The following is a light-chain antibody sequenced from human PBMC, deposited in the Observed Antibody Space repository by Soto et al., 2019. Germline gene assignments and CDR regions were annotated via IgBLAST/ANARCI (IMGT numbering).Light chain of an antibody. J-gene: IGLJ1*01. CDR3: ATWDDSLDGRV. CDR2: EGS. CDR1: SSDVGSYNL. V-gene: IGLV2-14*02. Sequence: QSALTQPASVSGSPGQSITISCTGTSSDVGSYNLVSWYQQHPGKAPKLMIYEGSKRPSGVPDRFSGSKSGTSASLAISGLQSEDEADYYCATWDDSLDGRVFGAGTKLTVL.